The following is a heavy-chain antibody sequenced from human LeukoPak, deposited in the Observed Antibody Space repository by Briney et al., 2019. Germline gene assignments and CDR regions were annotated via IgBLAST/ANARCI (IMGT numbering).Heavy chain of an antibody. CDR2: IYTSGST. J-gene: IGHJ3*02. CDR3: AREPRSLLEWLLTGAFDI. Sequence: SETLSLTCTVSGGSISSGSYYWSWIRQPAGKGLEWIGHIYTSGSTNSNPSLKSRVTISLDTSKNQFSLKLSSVTAADTAVYYCAREPRSLLEWLLTGAFDIWGQGTMVTVSS. CDR1: GGSISSGSYY. V-gene: IGHV4-61*09. D-gene: IGHD3-3*01.